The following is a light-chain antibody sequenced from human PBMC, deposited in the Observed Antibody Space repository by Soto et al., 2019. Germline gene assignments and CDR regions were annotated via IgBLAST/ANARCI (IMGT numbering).Light chain of an antibody. V-gene: IGKV3-15*01. CDR1: QSVGSN. CDR2: GAS. CDR3: QQYNNWPIT. Sequence: EVVMTQSPATLSVSPGERATLSCRTSQSVGSNLAWYRQSLCQSPRILIYGASTRAPGIPARFSGSGSGTEFSLTISSLQSEDFAVYYCQQYNNWPITFGQGTRLEI. J-gene: IGKJ5*01.